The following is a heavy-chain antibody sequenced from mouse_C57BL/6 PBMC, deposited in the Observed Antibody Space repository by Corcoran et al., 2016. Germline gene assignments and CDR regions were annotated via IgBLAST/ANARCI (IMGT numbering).Heavy chain of an antibody. Sequence: QIQLVQSGPELKKPGETVKISCKASGYTFTTYGMSWVKQAPGKGLKWMGWINTYSGVPTYADDFKGRFAFSLETSARTAYLQINNLKTEDTATYFCAIITTVVADYWGQGTTLTVSS. CDR2: INTYSGVP. V-gene: IGHV9-3*01. CDR3: AIITTVVADY. D-gene: IGHD1-1*01. J-gene: IGHJ2*01. CDR1: GYTFTTYG.